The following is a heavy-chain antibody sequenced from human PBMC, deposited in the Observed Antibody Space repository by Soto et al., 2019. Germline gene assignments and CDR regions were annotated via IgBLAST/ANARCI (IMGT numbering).Heavy chain of an antibody. D-gene: IGHD3-16*01. CDR2: IYHREST. Sequence: QVQLQESGPGLVKPSGTLSLTCAVSGGSIRSSNWWSWVRQPPGKGLGWIGEIYHRESTNYNPSLESRVTISVDKSKNPFSLKMSSLTAADTAVYYCAQDLYYFDYWGQGTLVTVSS. CDR3: AQDLYYFDY. J-gene: IGHJ4*02. CDR1: GGSIRSSNW. V-gene: IGHV4-4*02.